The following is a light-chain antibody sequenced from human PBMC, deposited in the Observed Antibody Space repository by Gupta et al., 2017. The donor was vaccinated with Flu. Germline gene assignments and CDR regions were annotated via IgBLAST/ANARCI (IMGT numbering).Light chain of an antibody. CDR3: MQGSRWPWA. J-gene: IGKJ1*01. Sequence: DVVMTQSPLSLLVTLGQPASISCRSSEGLVYSDGHIYLHWFQERPGQSPRRLIYEVSHRESGVPDRFSGSGSGTDFTLKISRVEAEDVGVYYCMQGSRWPWAFGQGTKVEIK. CDR1: EGLVYSDGHIY. V-gene: IGKV2-30*01. CDR2: EVS.